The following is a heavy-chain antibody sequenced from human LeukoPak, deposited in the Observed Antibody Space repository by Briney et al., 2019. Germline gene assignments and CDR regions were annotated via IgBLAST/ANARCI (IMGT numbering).Heavy chain of an antibody. CDR2: ISHAGDT. Sequence: SETLSLTCTVSGYSTTRGYNWGWVRQSPGKGLEWIASISHAGDTYYNPSLKSRVTISVDTSKNHFSLNLASVTAPDTAVYFWGRGGGGEFAHWGRGPLVTVSS. D-gene: IGHD3-10*01. J-gene: IGHJ4*02. CDR1: GYSTTRGYN. V-gene: IGHV4-38-2*02. CDR3: GRGGGGEFAH.